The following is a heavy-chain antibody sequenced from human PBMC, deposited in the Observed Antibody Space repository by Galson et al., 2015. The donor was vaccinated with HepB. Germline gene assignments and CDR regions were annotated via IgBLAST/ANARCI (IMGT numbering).Heavy chain of an antibody. D-gene: IGHD6-13*01. J-gene: IGHJ6*02. CDR1: GFTFSSYS. Sequence: SLRLSCAASGFTFSSYSMNWVRQAPGKGLEWVSSISSSSSYIYYADSVKGRFTISRDNAKNSLYLQMNSLRAEDTAVYYCAREILFWSSSLVHYYYGMDVWGQGTTVTVSS. CDR3: AREILFWSSSLVHYYYGMDV. V-gene: IGHV3-21*01. CDR2: ISSSSSYI.